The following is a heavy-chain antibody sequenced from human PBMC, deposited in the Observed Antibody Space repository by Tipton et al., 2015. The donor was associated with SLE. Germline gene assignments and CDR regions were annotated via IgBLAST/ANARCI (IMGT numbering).Heavy chain of an antibody. V-gene: IGHV3-30*04. CDR1: GFTFSNYA. J-gene: IGHJ4*02. Sequence: SLRLSCAASGFTFSNYAMHWVRQAPGKGLEWVAVILYDGSYKYYADSVKGRFTISRDNSKSTVYLHMNSLRPEDTAVYYCARIPWTGYYPDYWGQGILVTVSS. D-gene: IGHD3/OR15-3a*01. CDR3: ARIPWTGYYPDY. CDR2: ILYDGSYK.